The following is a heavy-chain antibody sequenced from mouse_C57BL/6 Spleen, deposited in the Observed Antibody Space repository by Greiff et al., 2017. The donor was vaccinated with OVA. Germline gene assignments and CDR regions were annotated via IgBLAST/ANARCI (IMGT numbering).Heavy chain of an antibody. CDR2: IRNKANGYTT. D-gene: IGHD3-1*01. J-gene: IGHJ1*03. CDR3: ARSGAPRYFDV. Sequence: DVKLQESGGGLVQPGGSLSLSCAASGFTFTDYYMSWVRQPPGKALEWLGFIRNKANGYTTEYSASVKGRFTISRDNSQSILYLQMNALRAEDSATYYCARSGAPRYFDVWGTGTTVTVSS. CDR1: GFTFTDYY. V-gene: IGHV7-3*01.